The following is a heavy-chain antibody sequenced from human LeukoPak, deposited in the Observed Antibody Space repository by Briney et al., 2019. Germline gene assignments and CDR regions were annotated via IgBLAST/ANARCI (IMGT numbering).Heavy chain of an antibody. CDR3: VKGVPTTVSDY. CDR1: GFTFSTYW. V-gene: IGHV3-64D*09. D-gene: IGHD4-17*01. J-gene: IGHJ4*02. Sequence: PGGSLRLSCAASGFTFSTYWMHWVRQAPGKGLEYVSAISSNGGSTYYADSVKGRFTISRDNSKNTLYLQMSSLRAEDTAVYYCVKGVPTTVSDYWGQGTLVTVSS. CDR2: ISSNGGST.